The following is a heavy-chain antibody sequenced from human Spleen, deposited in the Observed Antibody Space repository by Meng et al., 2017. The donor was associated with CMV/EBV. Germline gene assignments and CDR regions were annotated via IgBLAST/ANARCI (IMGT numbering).Heavy chain of an antibody. V-gene: IGHV4-30-4*01. CDR1: GGSMSSGDYF. CDR2: IYYSGNT. Sequence: GQVQESGPGLVKPSQTLSLTCTVSGGSMSSGDYFWNWIRQPPGKGLEWIGYIYYSGNTYYNPSLKSRVTISIDTSKNQFSLKLSPVTAADTAVYYCARAEYYNWFDPWGQGTLVTVSS. D-gene: IGHD1-14*01. J-gene: IGHJ5*02. CDR3: ARAEYYNWFDP.